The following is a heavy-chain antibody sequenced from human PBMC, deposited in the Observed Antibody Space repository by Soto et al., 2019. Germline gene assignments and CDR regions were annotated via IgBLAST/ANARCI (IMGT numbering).Heavy chain of an antibody. CDR2: INAGNGNT. D-gene: IGHD3-10*01. V-gene: IGHV1-3*01. CDR3: ARDPIDPVLLWISAPPDY. CDR1: GYTFTSYA. J-gene: IGHJ4*02. Sequence: ASVKVSCKASGYTFTSYAMHWVRQAPGQRLEWMGWINAGNGNTKYSQKFQGRVTITRDTSASTAYMELSSLRSEDTAVYYCARDPIDPVLLWISAPPDYWGQGTLVTVSS.